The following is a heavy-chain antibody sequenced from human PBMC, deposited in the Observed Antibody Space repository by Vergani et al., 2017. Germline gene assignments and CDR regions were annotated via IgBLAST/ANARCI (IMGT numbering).Heavy chain of an antibody. D-gene: IGHD4-11*01. Sequence: QVQLVESGGGVVQPGRSLRLSCAASGFILSNYAMHWVRQAPGKGLEWVALTSYDGNDKYYADSVKGRFTISRDNSKKTLYLQMTSLRLDDTAVYYCVRGYSSSSVPADYWGQGTLVTVSS. CDR2: TSYDGNDK. V-gene: IGHV3-30-3*01. CDR3: VRGYSSSSVPADY. J-gene: IGHJ4*02. CDR1: GFILSNYA.